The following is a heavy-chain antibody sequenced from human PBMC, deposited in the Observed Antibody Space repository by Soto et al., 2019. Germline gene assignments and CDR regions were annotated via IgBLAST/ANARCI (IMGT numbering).Heavy chain of an antibody. Sequence: QVQLQESGPGLVKPSQTLSLTCTVSGGSISSGGYYWSWIRQHPGKGLEWIGYIYYSGSTYYNPSLQSRFTIXXEXSXXPFSLKLSSVTAADTALYYCARDGGIAAAGPRFDYWGQGTLVTVSS. CDR1: GGSISSGGYY. CDR3: ARDGGIAAAGPRFDY. D-gene: IGHD6-13*01. V-gene: IGHV4-31*03. J-gene: IGHJ4*02. CDR2: IYYSGST.